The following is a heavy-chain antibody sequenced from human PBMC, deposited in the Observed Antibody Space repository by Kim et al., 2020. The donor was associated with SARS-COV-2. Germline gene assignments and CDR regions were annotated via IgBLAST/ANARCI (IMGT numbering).Heavy chain of an antibody. J-gene: IGHJ6*02. D-gene: IGHD1-20*01. Sequence: GGSLRLSCAASGFTFSSYAMSWVRQAPGKGLEWVSAISGSGGCTYYADSVKGRFTISRDNSKNTLYLQMNSLRAEDTAVYYCAKAAGMAYYYYYGMDVWGQGTTVTVSS. CDR1: GFTFSSYA. V-gene: IGHV3-23*01. CDR2: ISGSGGCT. CDR3: AKAAGMAYYYYYGMDV.